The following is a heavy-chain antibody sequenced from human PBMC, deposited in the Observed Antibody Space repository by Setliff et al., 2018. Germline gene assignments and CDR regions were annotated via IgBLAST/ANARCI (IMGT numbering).Heavy chain of an antibody. CDR2: IYPGDSNT. Sequence: GESLKISCKGSGYSFTNYWIGWVRQMPGKGLEWMGIIYPGDSNTRYSPSFQGQVTISADKSISTAYLQWSSLKASDTAMYYCARESYDSSGYIYYFDYWGQGTLVTVS. J-gene: IGHJ4*02. CDR1: GYSFTNYW. CDR3: ARESYDSSGYIYYFDY. D-gene: IGHD3-22*01. V-gene: IGHV5-51*01.